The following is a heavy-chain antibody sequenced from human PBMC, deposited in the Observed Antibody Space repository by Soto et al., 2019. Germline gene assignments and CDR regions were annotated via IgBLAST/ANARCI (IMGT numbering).Heavy chain of an antibody. CDR2: ISAYNGNT. J-gene: IGHJ6*02. Sequence: QVQLVQSGAEVKKPGASVKVSCKASGYTFTSYGISWVRQAPGQGLEWMGWISAYNGNTNYAQKLQGRVTMTTDTSTSKGYMELRSLRSDDTAVYYCARDLRHIVVVTAPYYYYGMDVWGQGTTVTVSS. V-gene: IGHV1-18*01. CDR1: GYTFTSYG. D-gene: IGHD2-21*02. CDR3: ARDLRHIVVVTAPYYYYGMDV.